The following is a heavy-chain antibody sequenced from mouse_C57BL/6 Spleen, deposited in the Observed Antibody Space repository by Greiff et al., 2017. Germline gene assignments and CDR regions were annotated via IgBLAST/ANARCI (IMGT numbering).Heavy chain of an antibody. D-gene: IGHD2-3*01. J-gene: IGHJ4*01. CDR3: ARGWLLHYAMDY. CDR2: INPGSGGT. Sequence: QVQLQQSGAELVRPGTSVKVSCKASGYAFTNYLIEWVKQRPGQGLEWIGVINPGSGGTNYNEKFKGKATLTADKSSSTAYMQLSSLTSEVSAVYFCARGWLLHYAMDYWGQGTSVTVSS. CDR1: GYAFTNYL. V-gene: IGHV1-54*01.